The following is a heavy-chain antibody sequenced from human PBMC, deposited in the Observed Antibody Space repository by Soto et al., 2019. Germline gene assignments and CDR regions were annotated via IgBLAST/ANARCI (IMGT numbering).Heavy chain of an antibody. Sequence: ASVKVSRKASGYTFTRYNVHWVLQAPGQGLEWMAIINPSGGTTYYVQKFEGRVTLTTDTSTSTVYMELSSLRSDDTAVYYCARVRGGGSEYFFDYWGQGTLVTVSS. D-gene: IGHD2-15*01. V-gene: IGHV1-46*01. CDR2: INPSGGTT. J-gene: IGHJ4*02. CDR3: ARVRGGGSEYFFDY. CDR1: GYTFTRYN.